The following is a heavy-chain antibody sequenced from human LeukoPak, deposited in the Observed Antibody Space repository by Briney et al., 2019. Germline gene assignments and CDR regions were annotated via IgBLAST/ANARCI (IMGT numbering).Heavy chain of an antibody. CDR2: IYYSGST. CDR1: GYSISSGYY. Sequence: PSETLSLTCAVSGYSISSGYYWGWIRQPPGKGLEWIGSIYYSGSTYYNPSLKSRVTISVDTSKNQFSLKLSSVTAADTAVYYCARHSTTYYYDSSGPWGQGTLVTVSS. V-gene: IGHV4-38-2*01. CDR3: ARHSTTYYYDSSGP. J-gene: IGHJ5*02. D-gene: IGHD3-22*01.